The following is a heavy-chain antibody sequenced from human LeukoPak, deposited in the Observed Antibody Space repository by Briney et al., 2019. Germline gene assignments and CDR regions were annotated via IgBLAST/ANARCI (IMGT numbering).Heavy chain of an antibody. CDR3: ARGSSPGGYSYGPLFDY. Sequence: ASVKVSCKASGYTFTGYYMHWVRQAPGQGLEWMGWINPNSGGTNYAQKFQGWVTMTRDTSISTAYMELSRLRSDDTAVYYCARGSSPGGYSYGPLFDYWGQGTLVTVSS. J-gene: IGHJ4*02. CDR1: GYTFTGYY. CDR2: INPNSGGT. D-gene: IGHD5-18*01. V-gene: IGHV1-2*04.